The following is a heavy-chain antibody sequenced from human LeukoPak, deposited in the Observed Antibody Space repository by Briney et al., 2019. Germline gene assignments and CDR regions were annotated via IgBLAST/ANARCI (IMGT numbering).Heavy chain of an antibody. J-gene: IGHJ4*02. Sequence: GGSLRPSCAASGFTFSSYSMNWVRRAPGKGLEWVSSISSSSSYIYYADSVKGRFTISRDNAKNSLYLQMNSLRAEDTAVYYCARCPISSGYYYLDYWGQGTLVTVSS. CDR1: GFTFSSYS. CDR2: ISSSSSYI. V-gene: IGHV3-21*01. CDR3: ARCPISSGYYYLDY. D-gene: IGHD3-22*01.